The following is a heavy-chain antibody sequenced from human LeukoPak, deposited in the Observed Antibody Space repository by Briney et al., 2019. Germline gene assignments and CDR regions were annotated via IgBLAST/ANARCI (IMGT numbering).Heavy chain of an antibody. Sequence: ASQTLSLTCAVAGGSISSGGYSWSWIRQPPGKGLEWIGYIYHSGSTYYNPSLKSRVTISVDRSKNQFSLKLSSVTAADTAVYYCARERGSFDYWGQGTLVTVSS. CDR3: ARERGSFDY. J-gene: IGHJ4*02. V-gene: IGHV4-30-2*01. CDR1: GGSISSGGYS. CDR2: IYHSGST.